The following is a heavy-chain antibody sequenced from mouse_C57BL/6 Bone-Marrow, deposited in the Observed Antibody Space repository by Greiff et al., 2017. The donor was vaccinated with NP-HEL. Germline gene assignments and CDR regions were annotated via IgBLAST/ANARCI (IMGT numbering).Heavy chain of an antibody. V-gene: IGHV3-8*01. CDR2: ISYSGST. J-gene: IGHJ4*01. CDR1: GYSITSDY. CDR3: ARMGAIVTTSSAMDY. Sequence: EVQGVESGPGLAKPSQTLSLTCSVTGYSITSDYWNWIRKFPGNKLEYMGYISYSGSTYYNPSLKSRISITRDTSNNQYYLQLNSVTTEDTAKYDCARMGAIVTTSSAMDYWGQGTSVTVSS. D-gene: IGHD2-5*01.